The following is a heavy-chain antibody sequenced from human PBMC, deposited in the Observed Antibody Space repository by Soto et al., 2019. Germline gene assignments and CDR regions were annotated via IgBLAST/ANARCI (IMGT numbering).Heavy chain of an antibody. CDR3: ARGSVVPAAKGWFDP. D-gene: IGHD2-2*01. CDR2: ISAYNGNT. V-gene: IGHV1-18*01. J-gene: IGHJ5*02. Sequence: GASVKVSCKASGYTFTSYGISWVRQAPGQGLEWMGWISAYNGNTNYAQKHQGRVTMTTDTSTSTAYMELRSLRSDDTAVCYCARGSVVPAAKGWFDPWGQGTLVTVSS. CDR1: GYTFTSYG.